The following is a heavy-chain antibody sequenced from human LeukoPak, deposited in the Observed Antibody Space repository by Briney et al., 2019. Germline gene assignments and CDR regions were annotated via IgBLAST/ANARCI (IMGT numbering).Heavy chain of an antibody. CDR2: MKRDRSAK. Sequence: GGSLRLSCVGSGFSFSAFWMAWVRQAPGKGLEWVANMKRDRSAKHYVDSVKGRFTISRDNAKNSLYLHMNSLRADDTAVYYCARDVDGSLDYWGQGTLVTVSS. D-gene: IGHD1-26*01. V-gene: IGHV3-7*01. J-gene: IGHJ4*02. CDR1: GFSFSAFW. CDR3: ARDVDGSLDY.